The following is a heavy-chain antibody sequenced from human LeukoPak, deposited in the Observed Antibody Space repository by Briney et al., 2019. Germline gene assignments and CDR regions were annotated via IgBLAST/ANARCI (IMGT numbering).Heavy chain of an antibody. CDR2: INHSGST. Sequence: SETLSLTCAVYGGSFSGYYWSWIRQPPGKGLEWIGEINHSGSTNYNPSLKSRVTISVDTSKNQFSLKLSSVTAADTAVYYCARTHSPPLGYYGSGSYVGWFDPWGQGTLVTVSS. D-gene: IGHD3-10*01. V-gene: IGHV4-34*01. CDR1: GGSFSGYY. CDR3: ARTHSPPLGYYGSGSYVGWFDP. J-gene: IGHJ5*02.